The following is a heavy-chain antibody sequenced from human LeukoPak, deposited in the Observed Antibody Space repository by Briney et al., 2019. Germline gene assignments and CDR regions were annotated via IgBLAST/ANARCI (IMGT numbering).Heavy chain of an antibody. Sequence: QPGGSLRLSCAASGFTFDDYAMHWVRQAPGKGLEWVSGISWNSGSIGYADSVKGRFTIPRDNAKNSMYLQMNSLRVEDTAVYYSTSWGDTTAEYFQRWGQGTLVTVSS. V-gene: IGHV3-9*01. D-gene: IGHD2-21*02. CDR2: ISWNSGSI. J-gene: IGHJ1*01. CDR1: GFTFDDYA. CDR3: TSWGDTTAEYFQR.